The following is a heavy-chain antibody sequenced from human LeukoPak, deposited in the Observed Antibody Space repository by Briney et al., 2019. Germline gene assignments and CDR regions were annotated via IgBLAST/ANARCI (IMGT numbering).Heavy chain of an antibody. CDR2: IYYSGST. D-gene: IGHD3-10*01. J-gene: IGHJ4*02. CDR3: ARDGGLLWFGEY. CDR1: GGPYSSYY. V-gene: IGHV4-59*01. Sequence: SETLSLTCTVSGGPYSSYYWRWIRQPPGKGWEWIGYIYYSGSTNYHPSLKSRVTISVDTSKNQFSLKLSSVTAADTAVYYCARDGGLLWFGEYWGQGTLVTVSS.